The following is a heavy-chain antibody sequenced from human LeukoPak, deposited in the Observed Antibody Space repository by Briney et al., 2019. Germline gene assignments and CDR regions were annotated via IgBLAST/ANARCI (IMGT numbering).Heavy chain of an antibody. CDR2: ISSSSSTI. V-gene: IGHV3-48*04. CDR3: AREAPETDYYYDSSGYLYGGFDY. J-gene: IGHJ4*02. Sequence: PGGSLRLSCAAPGFTFSSYSMNWVRQAPGKGLEWVSYISSSSSTIYYADSVKGRFTISRDNAKNSLYLQMNSLRAEDTAVYYCAREAPETDYYYDSSGYLYGGFDYWGQGTLVTVSS. CDR1: GFTFSSYS. D-gene: IGHD3-22*01.